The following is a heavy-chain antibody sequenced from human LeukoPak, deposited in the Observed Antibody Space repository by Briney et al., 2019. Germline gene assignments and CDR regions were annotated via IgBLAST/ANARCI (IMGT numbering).Heavy chain of an antibody. D-gene: IGHD3-10*01. J-gene: IGHJ4*02. Sequence: SETLSLTCTVSGGSIKTYHWSWIRQPAGKGLEWIGRISDRGSTNYNPSLKSRVIMSVDASKNQFSLKLISVTAADTAVYYCARGPTDYGAGTEFEHWGQGTLLIVSS. CDR2: ISDRGST. CDR3: ARGPTDYGAGTEFEH. CDR1: GGSIKTYH. V-gene: IGHV4-4*07.